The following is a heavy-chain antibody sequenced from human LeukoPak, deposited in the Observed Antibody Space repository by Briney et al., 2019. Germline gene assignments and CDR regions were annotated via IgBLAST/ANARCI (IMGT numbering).Heavy chain of an antibody. CDR3: AREIAIAAAGVGIGDY. D-gene: IGHD6-13*01. V-gene: IGHV1-69*13. Sequence: SVKVSCKASGGTFSSYAFSWVRQAPGQGLEWMGGIIPIFGTANYAQKFQGRVTITADESTSTAYMELSSLRSEDTAVYYCAREIAIAAAGVGIGDYWGQGTLVTVSS. CDR1: GGTFSSYA. CDR2: IIPIFGTA. J-gene: IGHJ4*02.